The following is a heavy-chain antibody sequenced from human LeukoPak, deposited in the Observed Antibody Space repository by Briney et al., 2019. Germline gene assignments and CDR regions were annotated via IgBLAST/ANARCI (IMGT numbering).Heavy chain of an antibody. CDR1: GGSISSNNW. CDR2: IYHTGST. J-gene: IGHJ4*02. V-gene: IGHV4-4*02. CDR3: ARDHYADYFDY. D-gene: IGHD4-17*01. Sequence: SETLSLTCAVSGGSISSNNWWNWVRQPPGKGLEWIGEIYHTGSTNYNPSLKSRVTISVDKSTNQLSLRLTSVTAADTAVYYCARDHYADYFDYWGQGTLVTVSS.